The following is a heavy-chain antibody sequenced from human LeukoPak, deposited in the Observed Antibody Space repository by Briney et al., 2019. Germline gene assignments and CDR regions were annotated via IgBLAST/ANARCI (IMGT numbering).Heavy chain of an antibody. V-gene: IGHV4-4*09. Sequence: SETLSLTCSVSGGSISSYHWSWIRQPPGKGLEWIGYISNSGSTNYNPSLKSRITISIDTSKNQFSLKVNSRAAADAAIYYCAGGRQWLAFDNWGQGSLVTVSS. D-gene: IGHD6-19*01. CDR1: GGSISSYH. J-gene: IGHJ4*02. CDR2: ISNSGST. CDR3: AGGRQWLAFDN.